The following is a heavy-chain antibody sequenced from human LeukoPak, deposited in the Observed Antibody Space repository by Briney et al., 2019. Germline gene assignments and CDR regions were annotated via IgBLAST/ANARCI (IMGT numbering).Heavy chain of an antibody. CDR2: INWEGGGT. Sequence: QPGGSLRLSCAASGFSFDDYPMNWVRQAPGKGLEWVSLINWEGGGTYYADSVKGRFTISRDNSNNSLYLQMNSLRAEDTALYHCAKAAGRGNQLDYWGQGTLVIVSS. D-gene: IGHD1-14*01. CDR1: GFSFDDYP. CDR3: AKAAGRGNQLDY. V-gene: IGHV3-43*01. J-gene: IGHJ4*02.